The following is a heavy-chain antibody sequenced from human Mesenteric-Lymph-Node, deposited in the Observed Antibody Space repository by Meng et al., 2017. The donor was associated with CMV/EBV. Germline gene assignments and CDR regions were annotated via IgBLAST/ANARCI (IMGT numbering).Heavy chain of an antibody. D-gene: IGHD2/OR15-2a*01. Sequence: VQWQESGPGLVNPSWPLSPTCIGSGVSVTSGAYHWSWIRQSPGKGLEWIGYIYGTGITIYNPSLKSRVTILLETSKNQFSLKLNSVTTADTAVYYCAKSRSSTPGIVDDWGQGTLVTVSS. J-gene: IGHJ4*02. CDR2: IYGTGIT. CDR3: AKSRSSTPGIVDD. CDR1: GVSVTSGAYH. V-gene: IGHV4-61*08.